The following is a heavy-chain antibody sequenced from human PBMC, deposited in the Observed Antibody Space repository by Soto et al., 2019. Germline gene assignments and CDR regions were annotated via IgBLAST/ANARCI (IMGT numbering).Heavy chain of an antibody. J-gene: IGHJ4*02. CDR3: AKDHMAWAGLFDS. CDR1: GFTFDNYA. V-gene: IGHV3-9*01. CDR2: ISWSSGNI. Sequence: EVQLMESGGGLVQPGRSLRLSCAASGFTFDNYAMHWVRQVPGKGLEWVSGISWSSGNIGYADSVKGRFTISRDNAQNSLYLQMNSLRSEDTAFYYCAKDHMAWAGLFDSWGQGTLVTVSS. D-gene: IGHD6-19*01.